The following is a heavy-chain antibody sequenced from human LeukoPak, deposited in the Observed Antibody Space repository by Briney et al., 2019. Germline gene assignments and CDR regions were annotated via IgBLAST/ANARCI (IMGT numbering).Heavy chain of an antibody. CDR3: ARVVQPERRGPSEVPAYYYYYMDV. CDR1: GYTFTGYY. D-gene: IGHD1-1*01. CDR2: INPNSGGT. Sequence: ASVKVSCKASGYTFTGYYMHWVRQAPGQGLEWMGWINPNSGGTNYAQKFQGRVTMTRDTSISTAYMELSRLRSDDTAVYYCARVVQPERRGPSEVPAYYYYYMDVWGKGTTVTVSS. V-gene: IGHV1-2*02. J-gene: IGHJ6*03.